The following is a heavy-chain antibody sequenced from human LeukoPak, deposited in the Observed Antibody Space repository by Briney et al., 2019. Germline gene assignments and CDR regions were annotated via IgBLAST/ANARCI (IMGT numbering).Heavy chain of an antibody. V-gene: IGHV3-30*03. D-gene: IGHD2-15*01. CDR2: ISDDGNIK. CDR3: AGGLLGCRRGSCYPTDY. J-gene: IGHJ4*02. Sequence: GRSLRLSCAASGFTFSSYGMHWVRQAPGKGLEWVAVISDDGNIKYYVDSVKGRFTIPRDNPENTLYLQMDSLRVEDTAVYYCAGGLLGCRRGSCYPTDYWGQGTLVTVSS. CDR1: GFTFSSYG.